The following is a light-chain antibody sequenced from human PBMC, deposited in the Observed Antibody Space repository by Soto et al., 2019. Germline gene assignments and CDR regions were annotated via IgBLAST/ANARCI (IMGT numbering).Light chain of an antibody. CDR3: QQFSSYPLT. J-gene: IGKJ4*01. CDR1: QTVRNNY. V-gene: IGKV3-20*01. Sequence: EFVLTQFPGTLSLSPGERATLSCRASQTVRNNYLAWYQQKPGQAPRLLIYDASSRVTGIPDRFSGGGSGTDFTLTISRLEPEDFAVYYCQQFSSYPLTFGGGTKVEIK. CDR2: DAS.